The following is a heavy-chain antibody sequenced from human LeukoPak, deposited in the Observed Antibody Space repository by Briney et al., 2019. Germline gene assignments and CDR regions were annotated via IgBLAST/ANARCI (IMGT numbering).Heavy chain of an antibody. CDR1: GGSISSYY. J-gene: IGHJ5*02. CDR2: IYTSGST. D-gene: IGHD2-2*01. V-gene: IGHV4-4*07. CDR3: ARDCSSTSCNWFDP. Sequence: PSETLSLTCTVSGGSISSYYWSWIRQPAGKGLEWIGRIYTSGSTNYNPSLKSRVTMSVDTSKNQFSLKLSSVTAAGTAVYYCARDCSSTSCNWFDPWGQGTLVTVSS.